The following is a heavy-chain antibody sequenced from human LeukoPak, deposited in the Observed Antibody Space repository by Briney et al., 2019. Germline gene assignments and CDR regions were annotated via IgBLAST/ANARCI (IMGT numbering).Heavy chain of an antibody. V-gene: IGHV3-7*01. J-gene: IGHJ4*02. CDR1: GFTFGDYA. CDR3: ARHLSGVTGYTYGRGIDY. D-gene: IGHD5-18*01. Sequence: GGSLRLSCTASGFTFGDYAMSWFRQAPGKGLEWVANIKKDGSEKYSVDSVKGRFTISRDNAKTSLYLQMNTLRAEDTAVYYCARHLSGVTGYTYGRGIDYWGQGTLVTVSS. CDR2: IKKDGSEK.